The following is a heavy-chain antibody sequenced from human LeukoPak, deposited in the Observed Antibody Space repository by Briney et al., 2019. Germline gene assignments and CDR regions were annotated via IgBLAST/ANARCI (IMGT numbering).Heavy chain of an antibody. CDR3: AELVGPTTSYFDS. CDR2: ISGSGGST. Sequence: GGSLRLSCAASGITFSSFAMSWVRQTPGKGLEWVSAISGSGGSTYYADSVKGRFTISRDNSKNTLYLQMNSLRAEDTAVYYCAELVGPTTSYFDSWGQGTLVTVSS. CDR1: GITFSSFA. D-gene: IGHD1-26*01. J-gene: IGHJ4*02. V-gene: IGHV3-23*01.